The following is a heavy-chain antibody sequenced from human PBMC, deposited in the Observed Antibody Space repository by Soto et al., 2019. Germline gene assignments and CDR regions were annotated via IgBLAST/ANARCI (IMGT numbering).Heavy chain of an antibody. CDR2: INHSGST. CDR1: GGSFSGYY. J-gene: IGHJ3*02. D-gene: IGHD2-15*01. V-gene: IGHV4-34*01. CDR3: ARDLRDIVVVVAAPHDAFDI. Sequence: QVQLQQWGAGLLKPSETLSLTCAVYGGSFSGYYWSWIRQPPGKGLEWIGEINHSGSTNYNPSLKSRVTISVDTSKNQFSLKLSSVTAADTAVYYCARDLRDIVVVVAAPHDAFDIWGQGTMVTVSS.